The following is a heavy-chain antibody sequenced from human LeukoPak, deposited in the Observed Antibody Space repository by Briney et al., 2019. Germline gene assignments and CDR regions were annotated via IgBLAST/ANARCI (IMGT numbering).Heavy chain of an antibody. CDR1: GFTFSSSA. D-gene: IGHD6-19*01. CDR3: AKTWGPRSGWYVLDY. Sequence: GGSLRLSCAASGFTFSSSAMSWVRQAPGKGLEWVSAISGRVGTTYYADSVKGRFTIFRDNSKNTLFLQMNSLRADDTAVYYCAKTWGPRSGWYVLDYWGQGTLLTVSS. CDR2: ISGRVGTT. J-gene: IGHJ4*02. V-gene: IGHV3-23*01.